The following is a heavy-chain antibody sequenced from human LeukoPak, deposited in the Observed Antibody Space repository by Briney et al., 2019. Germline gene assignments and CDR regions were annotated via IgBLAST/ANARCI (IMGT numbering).Heavy chain of an antibody. CDR2: IIPIFGTA. CDR1: GGTFSSYA. D-gene: IGHD3-22*01. V-gene: IGHV1-69*13. CDR3: ARAITMIVVVTPTVGAFDI. J-gene: IGHJ3*02. Sequence: ASVKVSCKASGGTFSSYAISWVRQAPGQGLEWMGGIIPIFGTANYAQKFQGRVTITADESTSTAYMELSSLRSEDTAVYYCARAITMIVVVTPTVGAFDIWGQGTMVTVSS.